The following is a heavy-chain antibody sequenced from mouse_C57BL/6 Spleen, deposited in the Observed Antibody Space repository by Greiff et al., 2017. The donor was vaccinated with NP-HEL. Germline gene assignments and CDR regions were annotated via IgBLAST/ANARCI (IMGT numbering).Heavy chain of an antibody. CDR3: AHGHGNYVAWFAY. V-gene: IGHV1-50*01. CDR1: GYTFTSYW. J-gene: IGHJ3*01. Sequence: VKLKQPGAELVKPGASVKLSCKASGYTFTSYWMQWVKQRPGQGLEWIGEIDPSDSYTNYNQKFKGKASLTVDTSSSTAYMQLSSLTSEDSAVYYWAHGHGNYVAWFAYWGQGTLVTVSA. CDR2: IDPSDSYT. D-gene: IGHD2-1*01.